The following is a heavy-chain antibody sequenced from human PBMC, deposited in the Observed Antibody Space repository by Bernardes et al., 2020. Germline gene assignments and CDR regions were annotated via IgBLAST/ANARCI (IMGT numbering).Heavy chain of an antibody. J-gene: IGHJ5*02. D-gene: IGHD3-10*01. V-gene: IGHV4-39*01. CDR2: IYYSGST. Sequence: SETLSLTCTVSGGSISSSSYYWGWIRQPPGKGLEWIGSIYYSGSTYYNPSLKSRVTISVDTSKNQFSLKLSSVTAADTAVYYCARQFVTMVQGVIRPWGQGTLVTVSS. CDR3: ARQFVTMVQGVIRP. CDR1: GGSISSSSYY.